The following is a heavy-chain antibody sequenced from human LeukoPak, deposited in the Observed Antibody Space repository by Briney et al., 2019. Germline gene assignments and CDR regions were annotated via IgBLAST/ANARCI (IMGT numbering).Heavy chain of an antibody. J-gene: IGHJ6*04. CDR1: GGSISSYY. D-gene: IGHD2-15*01. CDR2: IYSSGST. Sequence: SETLSLTCTVSGGSISSYYWSWIRQPPGKGLEWVGYIYSSGSTNYNPSLKSRATISVDTSKNQFSLKLSSVTAADTAVYYCARVRGVEEEARWYGHYYYSMDVWGKGTTVTVSS. V-gene: IGHV4-59*01. CDR3: ARVRGVEEEARWYGHYYYSMDV.